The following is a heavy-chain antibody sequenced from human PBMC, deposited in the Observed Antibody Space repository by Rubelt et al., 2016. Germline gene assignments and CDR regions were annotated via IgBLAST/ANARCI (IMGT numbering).Heavy chain of an antibody. V-gene: IGHV4-59*08. Sequence: TLSLTCTVSGGSISSHYWSWIRQPPGKGLEWIGYIYSSGSTNYNPSLKSRVTTSVDTSKNQFSLRLSSVTAADTAVYYCASQNRDYYYGMDVWGQGTTVTVSS. J-gene: IGHJ6*02. CDR3: ASQNRDYYYGMDV. CDR2: IYSSGST. CDR1: GGSISSHY.